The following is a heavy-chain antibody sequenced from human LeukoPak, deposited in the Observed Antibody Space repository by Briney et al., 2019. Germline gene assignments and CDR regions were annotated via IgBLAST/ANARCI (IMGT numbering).Heavy chain of an antibody. CDR2: IYYTGTT. CDR3: ARWGHFDTSGYFVADY. V-gene: IGHV4-59*01. CDR1: DGSISSYY. Sequence: PSETLSLTCTVSDGSISSYYWNWVRQPPGKGLGWIGHIYYTGTTHYNPSLQSRVSISICTSKNQFSLKLRYVNAVDTAVYYCARWGHFDTSGYFVADYWGQGTLITVSS. D-gene: IGHD3-22*01. J-gene: IGHJ4*02.